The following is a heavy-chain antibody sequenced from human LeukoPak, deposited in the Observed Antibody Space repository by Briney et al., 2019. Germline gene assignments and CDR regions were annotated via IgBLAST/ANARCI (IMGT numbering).Heavy chain of an antibody. D-gene: IGHD1/OR15-1a*01. Sequence: SVKVSCKASGDTFSSYAFSWVRQAPGQGLEWMGAIIPMSGTTHYAQNFQGRVTITSDESTRTVYLEVTSLRSEDTTLYYCARSNNVFFAGDHWGQGTLVTVSS. CDR3: ARSNNVFFAGDH. J-gene: IGHJ4*02. V-gene: IGHV1-69*13. CDR1: GDTFSSYA. CDR2: IIPMSGTT.